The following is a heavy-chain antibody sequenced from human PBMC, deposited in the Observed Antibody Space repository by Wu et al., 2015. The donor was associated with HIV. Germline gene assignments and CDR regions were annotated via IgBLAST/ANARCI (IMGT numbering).Heavy chain of an antibody. CDR2: ISAQNGNT. CDR3: ARVIHRRIATAGPDYYYYAMDV. D-gene: IGHD6-13*01. CDR1: GYIFSDYG. J-gene: IGHJ6*02. Sequence: VQLMQSGGEVKKPGASVKVACKSSGYIFSDYGINWVRQAPGEGLEWMGWISAQNGNTKYAQKFQGRVTMTTDTSSSTAYMDLSSLTSEDTAVYFCARVIHRRIATAGPDYYYYAMDVWGQGTTVTVSS. V-gene: IGHV1-18*01.